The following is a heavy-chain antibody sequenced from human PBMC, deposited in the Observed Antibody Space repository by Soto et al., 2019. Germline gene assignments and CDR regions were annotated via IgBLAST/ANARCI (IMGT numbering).Heavy chain of an antibody. V-gene: IGHV4-31*11. CDR1: GVSISSGGYY. D-gene: IGHD3-10*02. Sequence: PSETLSLTCAVSGVSISSGGYYWSWIRQHPGKGLEWIGYIYYSGSTYYNPSLKSRVTISVDTSKNQFSLKLSSVTAADTAVYYCARYMFAENNWFDPWGQGTLVTVSS. CDR2: IYYSGST. CDR3: ARYMFAENNWFDP. J-gene: IGHJ5*02.